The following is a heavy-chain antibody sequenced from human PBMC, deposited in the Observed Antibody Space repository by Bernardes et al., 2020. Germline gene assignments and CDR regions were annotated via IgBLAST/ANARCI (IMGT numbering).Heavy chain of an antibody. Sequence: ASGKVCCKASGYTFTSYGISWVRQAPGQGLEWMGWISAYNGNTNYAQKLQGRVTMTTDTSTSTAYMELRSLRSDDTAVYYCARVRGIAARRGIDYWGQGTLVTVSS. CDR3: ARVRGIAARRGIDY. CDR1: GYTFTSYG. D-gene: IGHD6-6*01. V-gene: IGHV1-18*01. J-gene: IGHJ4*02. CDR2: ISAYNGNT.